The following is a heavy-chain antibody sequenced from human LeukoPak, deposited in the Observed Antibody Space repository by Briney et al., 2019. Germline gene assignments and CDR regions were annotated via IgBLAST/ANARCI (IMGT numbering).Heavy chain of an antibody. CDR2: ISYSGST. J-gene: IGHJ4*02. CDR1: GGSISGYY. CDR3: ARSVLGYSYGLHIDY. D-gene: IGHD5-18*01. V-gene: IGHV4-59*01. Sequence: KPSETLSLTCTVSGGSISGYYWSWIRQPPGRGLDWIGYISYSGSTNYNPSLKSRVTISADTSKNQFSLKLSSLTAADTAVYYCARSVLGYSYGLHIDYWGQGTLVTVSS.